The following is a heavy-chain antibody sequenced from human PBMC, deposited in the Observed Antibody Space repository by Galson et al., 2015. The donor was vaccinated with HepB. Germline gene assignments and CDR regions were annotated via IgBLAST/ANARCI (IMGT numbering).Heavy chain of an antibody. Sequence: SLRLSCAASGFIFGNYWMNWVRQAPGKGLEWVANIKHDGSEKYYGASVRGRFTISRDNAKNSLYLEMNSLRAEDTAVYYCARNVVWGRGTLVTVSS. V-gene: IGHV3-7*03. D-gene: IGHD2/OR15-2a*01. J-gene: IGHJ4*02. CDR2: IKHDGSEK. CDR1: GFIFGNYW. CDR3: ARNVV.